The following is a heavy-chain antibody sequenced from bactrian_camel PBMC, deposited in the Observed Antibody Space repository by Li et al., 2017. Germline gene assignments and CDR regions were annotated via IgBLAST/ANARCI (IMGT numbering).Heavy chain of an antibody. CDR1: GYSSSSYC. CDR2: ILTDGSA. Sequence: HVQLVESGGGSVQTGGSLRLSCAASGYSSSSYCMGWFRQKPEAEREEVATILTDGSASYSDSVKGRFTISRDNAKNTLHLKLNSLKTEDTAMYYCARGRFGSWNTKGQGTQVTVS. J-gene: IGHJ4*01. V-gene: IGHV3S55*01. D-gene: IGHD2*01.